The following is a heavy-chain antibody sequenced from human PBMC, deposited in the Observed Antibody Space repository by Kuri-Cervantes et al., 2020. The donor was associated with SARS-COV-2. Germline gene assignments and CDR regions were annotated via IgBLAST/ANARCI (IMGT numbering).Heavy chain of an antibody. J-gene: IGHJ4*02. Sequence: GESLKISCAASGFTFSSYGMHWVRQAPGKGLEWVAYIRYDGSNKYYADSVKGRFTISRDNSKNTLYLQMNSLRAEDTAVYYCARDLGERQLQTPSADYWGQGTLVTVSS. CDR2: IRYDGSNK. D-gene: IGHD5-24*01. CDR3: ARDLGERQLQTPSADY. CDR1: GFTFSSYG. V-gene: IGHV3-30*02.